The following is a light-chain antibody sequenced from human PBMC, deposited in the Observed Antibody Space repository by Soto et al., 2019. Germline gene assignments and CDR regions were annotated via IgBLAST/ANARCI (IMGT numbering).Light chain of an antibody. CDR3: RSYTSSSTYV. CDR1: SSDVGGYNY. CDR2: EVS. J-gene: IGLJ1*01. Sequence: QSVLTQPASVSGSPGQSITISCSGTSSDVGGYNYVSWYQQHPGKAPNLMISEVSNRPSGVSNRFSGSKSGNTTSLTISGIQAEDEADYYCRSYTSSSTYVFGTGTKVTV. V-gene: IGLV2-14*01.